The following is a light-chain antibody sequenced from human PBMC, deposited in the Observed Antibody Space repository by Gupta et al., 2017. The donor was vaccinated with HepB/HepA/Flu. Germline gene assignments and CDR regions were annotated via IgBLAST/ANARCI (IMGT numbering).Light chain of an antibody. CDR2: RNN. J-gene: IGLJ2*01. CDR1: SSNIGSNY. CDR3: AAWDDSLSSHVV. Sequence: QSVLTQPPSASGTPGQRVTISCSGSSSNIGSNYVYWYQQLPGTAPKLLIYRNNQRPSGVPARFSGSKSGTSASLAISGLRYEDEADYYCAAWDDSLSSHVVFGGGTKLTVL. V-gene: IGLV1-47*01.